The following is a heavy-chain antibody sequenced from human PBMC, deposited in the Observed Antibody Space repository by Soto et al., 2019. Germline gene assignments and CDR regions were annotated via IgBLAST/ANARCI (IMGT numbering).Heavy chain of an antibody. J-gene: IGHJ6*02. CDR3: AKEGYAGITIFGVVIMTGMDV. CDR1: GFTFSSDA. CDR2: ISGSGGST. V-gene: IGHV3-23*01. D-gene: IGHD3-3*01. Sequence: PGGSLRLSCAASGFTFSSDAMSWVRQAPGKGLEWVSAISGSGGSTYYADSVKGRFTISRDNSKNTLYLQMNSLRAEDTAVYYCAKEGYAGITIFGVVIMTGMDVWGQGTTVTVSS.